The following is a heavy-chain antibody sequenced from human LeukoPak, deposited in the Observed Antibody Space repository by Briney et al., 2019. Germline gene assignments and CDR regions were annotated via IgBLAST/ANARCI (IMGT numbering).Heavy chain of an antibody. V-gene: IGHV3-74*01. D-gene: IGHD3-3*01. CDR3: AKDHYWSIDY. Sequence: GGSLRLSCAASGFTFSSYGMHWVRQAPGQGLVWVSRKGDGISTNYADSVKGRFTISRDIAKNTLYLQMNSLRAEDTGVYYCAKDHYWSIDYWGRGTLVTVSS. J-gene: IGHJ4*02. CDR1: GFTFSSYG. CDR2: KGDGIST.